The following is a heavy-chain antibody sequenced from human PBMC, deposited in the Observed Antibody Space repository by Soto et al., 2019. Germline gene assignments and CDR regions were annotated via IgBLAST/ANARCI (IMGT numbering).Heavy chain of an antibody. D-gene: IGHD2-2*01. CDR3: AKPYCSSTSCPPSV. J-gene: IGHJ6*02. CDR1: GFTFDDYT. Sequence: GGSLRLSCAASGFTFDDYTMHWVRQAPGKGLEWVSLISWDGGSTYYADSVKGRFTISRDNSKNSLYLQMNSLRTEDPALYYCAKPYCSSTSCPPSVWGQGTTVTVSS. CDR2: ISWDGGST. V-gene: IGHV3-43*01.